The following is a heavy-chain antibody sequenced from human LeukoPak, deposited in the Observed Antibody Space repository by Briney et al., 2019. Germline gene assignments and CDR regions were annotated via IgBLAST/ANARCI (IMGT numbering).Heavy chain of an antibody. V-gene: IGHV3-13*01. D-gene: IGHD5-18*01. CDR3: ARVSRGYSMDV. Sequence: GGSLRLSCAASGFTFSSYDMHWVRQATGKGLEWASAIGTAGDTYYPGSVKGRFTISRENAKNSLYLQMNSLRAGDTAVYYCARVSRGYSMDVWGQGTTVTVSS. CDR1: GFTFSSYD. CDR2: IGTAGDT. J-gene: IGHJ6*02.